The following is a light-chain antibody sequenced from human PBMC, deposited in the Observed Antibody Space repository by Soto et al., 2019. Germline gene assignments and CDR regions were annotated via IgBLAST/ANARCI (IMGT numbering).Light chain of an antibody. CDR3: QQYYSTPWT. J-gene: IGKJ1*01. V-gene: IGKV4-1*01. CDR1: QSVLYSSNNKNY. Sequence: DIVMTQSPDSLAVSLGERATINCKSSQSVLYSSNNKNYLAWYQQKAGQPPKLLIYWASARESGVPDRFSGSGSGTDFPLTISSLQAEDVAVYSCQQYYSTPWTFGQGTKLEIK. CDR2: WAS.